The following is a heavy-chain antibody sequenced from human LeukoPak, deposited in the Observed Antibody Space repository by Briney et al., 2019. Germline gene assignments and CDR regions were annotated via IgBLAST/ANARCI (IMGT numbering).Heavy chain of an antibody. D-gene: IGHD5-12*01. Sequence: SGGSLRLSCAASGFTFSSYSMNWVRQAPGKGLEWVSSISSSSSYIYYADSVKGRFTISRDNAKNSLYLQMNSLRAEDTAVYYCARASGGYDYLVGYWGQGTLVTVSS. CDR2: ISSSSSYI. J-gene: IGHJ4*02. CDR1: GFTFSSYS. CDR3: ARASGGYDYLVGY. V-gene: IGHV3-21*01.